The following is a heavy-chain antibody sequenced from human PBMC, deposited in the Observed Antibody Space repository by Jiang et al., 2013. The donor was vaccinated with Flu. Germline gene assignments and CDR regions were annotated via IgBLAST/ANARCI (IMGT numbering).Heavy chain of an antibody. V-gene: IGHV3-11*01. J-gene: IGHJ6*02. CDR2: ISSSGINI. Sequence: SLRLSCAASGFTFSDYYMSWIRQAPGKGLEWVSYISSSGINIYDADSVKGRFTISRDNAKNSLYLQMNSLRAEDTAVYYCARGESGYRYYYYGMDVWGQGTTVTVSS. CDR3: ARGESGYRYYYYGMDV. CDR1: GFTFSDYY. D-gene: IGHD3-3*01.